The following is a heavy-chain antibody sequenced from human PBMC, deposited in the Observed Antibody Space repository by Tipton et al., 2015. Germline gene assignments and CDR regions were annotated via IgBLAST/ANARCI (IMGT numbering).Heavy chain of an antibody. D-gene: IGHD3-22*01. CDR3: ARHGFLSYDYGGYPFDS. CDR1: GDFISTYH. J-gene: IGHJ4*02. CDR2: IDYTGRT. Sequence: LVKPTETLSLTCSLSGDFISTYHWTWIRQPPGKEMEWIGYIDYTGRTKYSPSLKSRVTISVDTPKNQFSLKLSSVTAADTAVYFCARHGFLSYDYGGYPFDSWGQGTLVTVSS. V-gene: IGHV4-59*08.